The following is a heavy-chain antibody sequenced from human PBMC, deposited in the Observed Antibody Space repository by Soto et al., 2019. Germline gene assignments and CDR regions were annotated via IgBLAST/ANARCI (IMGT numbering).Heavy chain of an antibody. CDR3: ARWGAVARHFDY. V-gene: IGHV1-8*01. CDR2: LNPKSGNT. J-gene: IGHJ4*02. CDR1: GYTFTTYD. D-gene: IGHD6-19*01. Sequence: ASVKVSCKASGYTFTTYDFNWVRQAPGQGLEWMGWLNPKSGNTGSAQKFQGRVTMTRDSSISTVYMELSSLSSDDTAMYYCARWGAVARHFDYWGQGTLVTVSS.